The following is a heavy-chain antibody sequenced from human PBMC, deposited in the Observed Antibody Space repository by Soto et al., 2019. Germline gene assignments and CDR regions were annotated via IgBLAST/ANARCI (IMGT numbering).Heavy chain of an antibody. CDR1: GFTFSDYY. V-gene: IGHV3-11*06. J-gene: IGHJ6*02. D-gene: IGHD4-4*01. CDR2: ISSSSSYT. CDR3: AREDYSNYPPYYYGMDV. Sequence: PGGSLRLSCAASGFTFSDYYMSWIRQAPGKGLEWVSYISSSSSYTNYADSVKGRFTISRDNAKNSLYLQMNSLRAEDTAVYYCAREDYSNYPPYYYGMDVWGQGTTVTVSS.